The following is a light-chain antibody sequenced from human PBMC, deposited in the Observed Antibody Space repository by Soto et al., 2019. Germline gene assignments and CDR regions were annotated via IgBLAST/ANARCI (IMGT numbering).Light chain of an antibody. CDR2: GAS. Sequence: EIVLTQSPGTLSLSPGERATLSCRASQSVSSSYLAWYQQNRGQAPRLLIYGASSRAPGIPDRFGCSGSGTDFTLTISRLEPEDFAVYYCQQYGSSRWTFGQGTKVEIK. CDR1: QSVSSSY. J-gene: IGKJ1*01. V-gene: IGKV3-20*01. CDR3: QQYGSSRWT.